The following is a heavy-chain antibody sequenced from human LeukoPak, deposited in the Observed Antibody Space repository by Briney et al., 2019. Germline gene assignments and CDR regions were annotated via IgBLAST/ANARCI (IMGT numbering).Heavy chain of an antibody. Sequence: PSQTLSLTCTVSGGSINSGSYSWTWIRHPAGKGLEWIGRIHISGSTDYTPSLKSRVTISVDTSKNQFSLKLSSVTAADTAVYYCARADRSGYFGNVVAFDIWGQGTMVTVSS. V-gene: IGHV4-61*02. CDR2: IHISGST. D-gene: IGHD3-22*01. CDR1: GGSINSGSYS. J-gene: IGHJ3*02. CDR3: ARADRSGYFGNVVAFDI.